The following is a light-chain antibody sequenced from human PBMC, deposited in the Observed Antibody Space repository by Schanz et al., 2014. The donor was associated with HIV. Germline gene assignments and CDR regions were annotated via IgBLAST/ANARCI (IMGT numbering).Light chain of an antibody. Sequence: ENVLTQSPGTLSLSPGERATLSCRARQSVSSNYLAWYQQKPGQAPRLLIYGASTRATGVPPRFSGSGSGTDFTLTISNLEPEDFAVYHCQQRSKLLTFGGGTRVEIK. CDR1: QSVSSNY. J-gene: IGKJ4*01. CDR2: GAS. CDR3: QQRSKLLT. V-gene: IGKV3-11*01.